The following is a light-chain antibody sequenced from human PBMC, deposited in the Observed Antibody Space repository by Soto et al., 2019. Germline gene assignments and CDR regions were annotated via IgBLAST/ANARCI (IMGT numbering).Light chain of an antibody. CDR1: QSVSTY. V-gene: IGKV1-39*01. CDR3: QEGSTLRT. CDR2: GAS. Sequence: DIQMTQSPYSLSTSVGDRVTITCRTSQSVSTYLNWYQQRPGKAPKLLIYGASSLQSGVPSRFSGSGSGTHFTLTISSLQPEDFATYYCQEGSTLRTVGGGTKVDTK. J-gene: IGKJ4*01.